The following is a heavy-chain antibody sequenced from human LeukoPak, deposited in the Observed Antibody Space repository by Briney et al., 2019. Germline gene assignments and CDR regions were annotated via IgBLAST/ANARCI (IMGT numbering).Heavy chain of an antibody. CDR1: GFTVSSNY. CDR3: ARGWYYYDSSGYYYLRAFDI. D-gene: IGHD3-22*01. CDR2: IYSGGST. V-gene: IGHV3-66*02. J-gene: IGHJ3*02. Sequence: SGGSLRLSCAASGFTVSSNYMSWVRQAPGKGLEWVSVIYSGGSTYYADSVKGRFTISRDNSKNTLYLQMNSLRAEDTAVYYCARGWYYYDSSGYYYLRAFDIWGQGTMVTVSS.